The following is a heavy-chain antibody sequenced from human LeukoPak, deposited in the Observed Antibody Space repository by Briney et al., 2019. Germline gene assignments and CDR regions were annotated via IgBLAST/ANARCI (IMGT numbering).Heavy chain of an antibody. CDR3: ARVYQSAEYYFDY. CDR2: IYYTGST. Sequence: SETLSLTCTVSGGSIDSYYWSWLRQPPGKGLEWIGYIYYTGSTEYHPSLKSRVTISLDTSKNQFSLKLTSVTAADTAVYYCARVYQSAEYYFDYWGQGNLVSVSS. V-gene: IGHV4-59*01. CDR1: GGSIDSYY. D-gene: IGHD2-2*01. J-gene: IGHJ4*02.